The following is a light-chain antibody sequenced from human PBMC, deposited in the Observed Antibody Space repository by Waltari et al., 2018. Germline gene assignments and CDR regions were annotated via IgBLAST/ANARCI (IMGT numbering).Light chain of an antibody. J-gene: IGKJ3*01. CDR2: GAS. Sequence: EIVLTQSPGTLSLSPGERATLSCRASQSVSSNYLAWYQQKPGQAPRLLIYGASSRATGIPDRFSGSGSGTDFTLTISRLELEEFAVYYCQQYGSSAFTFGPGTKVDIK. V-gene: IGKV3-20*01. CDR1: QSVSSNY. CDR3: QQYGSSAFT.